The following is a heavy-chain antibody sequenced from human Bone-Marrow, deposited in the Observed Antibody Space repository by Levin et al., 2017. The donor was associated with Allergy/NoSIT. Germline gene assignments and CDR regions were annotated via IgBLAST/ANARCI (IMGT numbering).Heavy chain of an antibody. V-gene: IGHV4-39*07. CDR1: GGPISSDKSY. D-gene: IGHD3-3*01. Sequence: PSETLSLTCDVSGGPISSDKSYWGWIRQPPGKGLEWIGSIFHSGSTNYNPSLKSRVTISVDTSKSQFSLKLISVTAADTAVYYCARFVVRYGFWSGYYTEDGMDVWGLGTTVTVS. CDR2: IFHSGST. J-gene: IGHJ6*02. CDR3: ARFVVRYGFWSGYYTEDGMDV.